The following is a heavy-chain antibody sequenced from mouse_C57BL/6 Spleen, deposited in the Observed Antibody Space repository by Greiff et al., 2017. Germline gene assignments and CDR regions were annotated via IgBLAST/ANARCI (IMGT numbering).Heavy chain of an antibody. J-gene: IGHJ1*03. V-gene: IGHV1-4*01. Sequence: QLQQSGAELARPGASVKMSCKASGYTFTSYTMHWVKQRPGQGLEWIGYINPSSGYTKYNQKFKDKATLTADKSSSTAYMQLSSLTSEDSAVYYCARGSTVVARYFDVWGTGTTVTVSS. CDR2: INPSSGYT. CDR3: ARGSTVVARYFDV. D-gene: IGHD1-1*01. CDR1: GYTFTSYT.